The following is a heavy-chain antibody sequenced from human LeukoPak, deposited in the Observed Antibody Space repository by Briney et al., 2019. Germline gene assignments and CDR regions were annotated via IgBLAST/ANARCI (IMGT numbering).Heavy chain of an antibody. CDR3: ASLAVAGTRAGGY. CDR1: GFTLTNYW. Sequence: GSLRLSCAASGFTLTNYWTHWVRQAPGKGLVWISHITNDGISTNYADSVKGRFTISRDTVKNTLYLQMNSLRAEDTAVYYCASLAVAGTRAGGYWGQGTLVTVSS. CDR2: ITNDGIST. J-gene: IGHJ4*02. D-gene: IGHD6-19*01. V-gene: IGHV3-74*01.